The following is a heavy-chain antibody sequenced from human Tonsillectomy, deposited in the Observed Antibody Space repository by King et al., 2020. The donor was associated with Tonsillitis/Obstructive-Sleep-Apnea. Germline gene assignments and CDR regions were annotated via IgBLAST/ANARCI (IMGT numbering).Heavy chain of an antibody. D-gene: IGHD6-6*01. CDR3: TTDSSYISYYYYMHV. Sequence: VQLVESGGGLVKPGGSLRLSCAASGFTFSNAWMSWVRQAPGKGLEWVGRLKSKTDGGTTDYAAPVKGRFTISRDDSKNTLYLQMNILKTEDTAVYYCTTDSSYISYYYYMHVWGKGTTVTVSS. CDR2: LKSKTDGGTT. V-gene: IGHV3-15*01. J-gene: IGHJ6*03. CDR1: GFTFSNAW.